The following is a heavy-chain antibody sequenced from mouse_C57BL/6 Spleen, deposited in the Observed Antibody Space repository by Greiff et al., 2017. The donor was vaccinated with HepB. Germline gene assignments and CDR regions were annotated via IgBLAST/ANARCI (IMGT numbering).Heavy chain of an antibody. J-gene: IGHJ3*01. V-gene: IGHV1-50*01. CDR2: IDPSDSYT. Sequence: QVQLQQPGAELVKPGASVKLSCKASGYTFTSYWMQWVKQRPGQGLEWIGEIDPSDSYTNYNQKFKGKATLTVDTSSSTAYMQLSSLTSEDSAVYYCAIDFSYWGQGTLVTVSA. CDR1: GYTFTSYW. CDR3: AIDFSY.